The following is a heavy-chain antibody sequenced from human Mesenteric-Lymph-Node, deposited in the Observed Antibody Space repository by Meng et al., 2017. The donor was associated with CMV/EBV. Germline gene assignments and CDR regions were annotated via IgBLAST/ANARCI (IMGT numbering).Heavy chain of an antibody. CDR3: ARDTVPAGARAFDI. J-gene: IGHJ3*02. V-gene: IGHV3-49*04. Sequence: GGSLRLSCTTSGFIFADYAMSWVRQAPGKGLEWVGFIRSEAYGGTIDYAASVEGRFTISRDDSKNTLDLQMNSLRAEDTAVYYCARDTVPAGARAFDIWGQGTMVTVSS. CDR1: GFIFADYA. CDR2: IRSEAYGGTI. D-gene: IGHD2-2*01.